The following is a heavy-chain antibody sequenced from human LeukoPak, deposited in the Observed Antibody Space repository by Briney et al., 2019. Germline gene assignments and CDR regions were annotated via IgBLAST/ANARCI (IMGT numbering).Heavy chain of an antibody. CDR1: GDSISTYY. V-gene: IGHV4-59*01. CDR3: ARAVGGDGSGSL. D-gene: IGHD3-10*01. CDR2: IYYRVTS. Sequence: SETLSLTCTVSGDSISTYYWSWIRQPPGKGLEWIGYIYYRVTSDYNPSLKSRVTMSVDMSTRQISLKWSSVTAADTAVYYCARAVGGDGSGSLWGPGTLVTVSS. J-gene: IGHJ4*02.